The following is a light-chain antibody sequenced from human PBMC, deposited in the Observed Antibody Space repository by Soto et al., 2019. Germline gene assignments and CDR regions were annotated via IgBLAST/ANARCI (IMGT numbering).Light chain of an antibody. CDR1: QSVGHMF. J-gene: IGKJ1*01. CDR2: DAY. Sequence: EIVLTQSPDTLSLSPGDRATLSCRASQSVGHMFLAWFQQEPGQAPRLLIFDAYRRATGIPDRFSGSGSGTNFALTISRLEPEDFALYYCHQYASSFGTFGQGTKVDI. CDR3: HQYASSFGT. V-gene: IGKV3-20*01.